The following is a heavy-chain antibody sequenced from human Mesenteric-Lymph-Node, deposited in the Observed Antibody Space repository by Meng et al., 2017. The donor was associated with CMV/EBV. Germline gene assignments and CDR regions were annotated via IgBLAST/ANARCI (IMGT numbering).Heavy chain of an antibody. CDR1: GFTFSNYW. V-gene: IGHV3-7*01. D-gene: IGHD2-2*01. J-gene: IGHJ4*02. Sequence: GGSLRLSCEASGFTFSNYWMSWVRQGPGKGLEWVANIKEDGSEKYYVDSVKGRFTISRDNAKNSLYLQMNSLRAEDTAVYYCARERLGDIVVVPAATFDYWGQGTLVTVSS. CDR2: IKEDGSEK. CDR3: ARERLGDIVVVPAATFDY.